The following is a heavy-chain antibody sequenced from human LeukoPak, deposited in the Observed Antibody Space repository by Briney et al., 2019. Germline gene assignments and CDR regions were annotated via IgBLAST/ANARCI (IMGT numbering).Heavy chain of an antibody. J-gene: IGHJ4*02. Sequence: GGSLRLSCATSGFTFSDYTMNWVRQAPGKRLEWLSSISSRGSVIYYADSVKGRFTISRDNANNSLYLQMNSLRADDTAVYYCARDLGARGYWGRGILVTVSS. CDR1: GFTFSDYT. CDR3: ARDLGARGY. V-gene: IGHV3-21*01. D-gene: IGHD3-16*01. CDR2: ISSRGSVI.